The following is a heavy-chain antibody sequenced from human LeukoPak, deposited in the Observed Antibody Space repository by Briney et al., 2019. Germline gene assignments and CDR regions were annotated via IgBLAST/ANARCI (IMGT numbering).Heavy chain of an antibody. D-gene: IGHD3-16*01. V-gene: IGHV3-74*01. CDR1: GFTFSSYW. CDR2: INSDGSST. CDR3: ARGRPWGSYASDYYYYMDV. Sequence: GGSLRLSCAASGFTFSSYWMHWVRQAPGKGLVWVSRINSDGSSTSYADSVKGRFTISRDNAKNTLYLQMNSLRAEDTAVYYCARGRPWGSYASDYYYYMDVWGKGTTVTVCS. J-gene: IGHJ6*03.